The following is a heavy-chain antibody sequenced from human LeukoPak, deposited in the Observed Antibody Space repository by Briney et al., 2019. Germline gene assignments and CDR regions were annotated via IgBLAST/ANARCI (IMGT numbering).Heavy chain of an antibody. CDR3: ASYSSSWYMFFDY. Sequence: PGGSLRLSCAASGFTFSSYAMSWVRQAPGMGLEWVSAISGSGGSTYYADSVKGRFTISRDNSKNTLYLQMNSLRAEDTAVYYCASYSSSWYMFFDYWGQGTLVTVSS. CDR1: GFTFSSYA. V-gene: IGHV3-23*01. J-gene: IGHJ4*02. D-gene: IGHD6-13*01. CDR2: ISGSGGST.